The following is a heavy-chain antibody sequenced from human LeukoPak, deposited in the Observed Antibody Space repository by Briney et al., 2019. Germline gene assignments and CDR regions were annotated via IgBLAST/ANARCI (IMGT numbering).Heavy chain of an antibody. V-gene: IGHV3-11*01. D-gene: IGHD5-24*01. CDR2: ISNDGEAI. Sequence: PGGSLRLSCAASGFTFSDKYMSWIRQALGKGLEFISYISNDGEAIHYADSVKGRFTISRDNAKSSLYLQMNDLRAEGTAVYYCARDGRGWPLGYWGQGTLVTVSS. CDR1: GFTFSDKY. CDR3: ARDGRGWPLGY. J-gene: IGHJ4*02.